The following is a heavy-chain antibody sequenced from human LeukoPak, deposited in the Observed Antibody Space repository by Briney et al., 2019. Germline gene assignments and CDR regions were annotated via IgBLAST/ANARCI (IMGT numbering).Heavy chain of an antibody. V-gene: IGHV3-7*01. CDR1: GFTFSSFW. CDR3: ATTYDSSGCD. D-gene: IGHD3-22*01. J-gene: IGHJ4*02. CDR2: IKHDGSVQ. Sequence: GGSLRLSCAASGFTFSSFWMAWVRQAPGKGLEWVANIKHDGSVQYYGDSVKGRFTISRDNAKNSLYLQMNSLRAEDTAVYYCATTYDSSGCDWGQGTLVTVSS.